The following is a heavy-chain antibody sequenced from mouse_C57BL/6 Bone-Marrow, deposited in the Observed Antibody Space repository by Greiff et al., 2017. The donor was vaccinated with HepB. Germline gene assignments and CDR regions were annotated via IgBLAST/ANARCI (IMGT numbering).Heavy chain of an antibody. CDR3: ARQRSPLYFDY. J-gene: IGHJ2*01. V-gene: IGHV5-6*01. CDR2: ISSGGSYT. Sequence: EVKLMESGGDLVKPGGSLKLSCAASGFTFSSYGMSWVRQTPDKRLEWVATISSGGSYTYYPDSVKGRFTISRDNAKNTLYLQMSSLKSEDTAMYYCARQRSPLYFDYWGQGTTLTVSS. CDR1: GFTFSSYG.